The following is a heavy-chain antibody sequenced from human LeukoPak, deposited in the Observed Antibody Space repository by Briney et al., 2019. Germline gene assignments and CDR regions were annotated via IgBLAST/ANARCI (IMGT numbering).Heavy chain of an antibody. J-gene: IGHJ4*02. D-gene: IGHD1-1*01. CDR3: ARQKSGTTLFDY. V-gene: IGHV4-59*08. CDR1: GGSISSYY. CDR2: IYYSGST. Sequence: SETLSLTCTVSGGSISSYYWSWIRQPPGKGLEWIGYIYYSGSTNYNPSLKSRVTISVDTSKNQFSLKLSSVTAADTAVYYCARQKSGTTLFDYWGQGTLVTVSS.